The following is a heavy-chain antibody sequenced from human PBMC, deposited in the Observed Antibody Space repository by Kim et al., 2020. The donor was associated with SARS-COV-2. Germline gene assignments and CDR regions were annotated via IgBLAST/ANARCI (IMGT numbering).Heavy chain of an antibody. CDR1: GFTFNSYA. J-gene: IGHJ4*02. D-gene: IGHD2-21*02. Sequence: GGSLRLSCAASGFTFNSYAMGWVRQAPGKGLEWVSAISGSGGSSYYADSVKGRFTISRDNSKNTLYLQMNSLRAEDTAVYYCAKDVFYCGGDCYSGDFDYWGQGTLVTVSS. CDR2: ISGSGGSS. CDR3: AKDVFYCGGDCYSGDFDY. V-gene: IGHV3-23*01.